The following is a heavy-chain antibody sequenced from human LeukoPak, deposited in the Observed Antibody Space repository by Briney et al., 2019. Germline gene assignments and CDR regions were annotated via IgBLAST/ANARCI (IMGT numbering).Heavy chain of an antibody. D-gene: IGHD3-3*01. CDR1: GSTLTDLS. CDR3: VTVDLFGDLYYFYMDV. V-gene: IGHV1-24*01. J-gene: IGHJ6*03. CDR2: FDPEDGGT. Sequence: ASVKVSCKVSGSTLTDLSVQWVRQAPGGGLEWLGGFDPEDGGTLYTEKFKGRLTMTEDTSTDTAYMELTSLRSDDTAVYYCVTVDLFGDLYYFYMDVWGEGTTVTVSS.